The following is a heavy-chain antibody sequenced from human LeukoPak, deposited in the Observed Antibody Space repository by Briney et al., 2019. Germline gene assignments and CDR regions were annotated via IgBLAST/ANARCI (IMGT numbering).Heavy chain of an antibody. Sequence: GTSLRLSCAASGFTFSSNFMHWGRQAPDKGLEWVAFISNDGGNKNYIDSGKGRFTISRDNSKNTLYLQMNSLRVEDTAVYFCVKDRSNTWSFDYWGQGTVVTVSS. CDR2: ISNDGGNK. J-gene: IGHJ4*02. D-gene: IGHD6-13*01. CDR1: GFTFSSNF. CDR3: VKDRSNTWSFDY. V-gene: IGHV3-30*18.